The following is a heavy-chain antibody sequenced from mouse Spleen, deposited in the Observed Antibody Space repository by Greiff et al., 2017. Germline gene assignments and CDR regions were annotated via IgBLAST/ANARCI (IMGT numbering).Heavy chain of an antibody. Sequence: EVQLQESGPGLVKPSQSLSLTCSVTGYSITSGYYWNWIRQFPGNKLEWMGYISYDGSNNYNPSLKNRISITRDTSKNQFFLKLNSVTTEDTATYYCAYSNSGGYFDYWGQGTTLTVSS. V-gene: IGHV3-6*01. D-gene: IGHD2-5*01. CDR2: ISYDGSN. CDR1: GYSITSGYY. CDR3: AYSNSGGYFDY. J-gene: IGHJ2*01.